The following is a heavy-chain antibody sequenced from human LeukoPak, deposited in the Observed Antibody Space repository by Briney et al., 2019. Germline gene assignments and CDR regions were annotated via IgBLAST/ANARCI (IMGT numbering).Heavy chain of an antibody. V-gene: IGHV3-30*02. D-gene: IGHD4-17*01. Sequence: GGSLTLSCAASGFTFSTYCIHWVRQAPGKGLEWVAFIRYDGTNKWYADSVKGRFTISRDNSKNMLYLQMNSLRAEDTAVYHCAKDRDYGDYPSAYYYYMDVWGKGTTVTVSS. J-gene: IGHJ6*03. CDR1: GFTFSTYC. CDR3: AKDRDYGDYPSAYYYYMDV. CDR2: IRYDGTNK.